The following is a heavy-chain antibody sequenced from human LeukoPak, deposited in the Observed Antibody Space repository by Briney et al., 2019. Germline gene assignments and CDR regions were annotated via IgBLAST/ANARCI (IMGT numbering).Heavy chain of an antibody. CDR1: GYNFIDYD. Sequence: ASVKVSCQASGYNFIDYDINWVRQAPGQGPEWMGWMNPSSGNTGYAQKFQGRVSMTRDTSINIAYMELTSLGSDDTAVYYCARGISGYSYGHGDNWGRGTLVTVPS. D-gene: IGHD5-18*01. CDR3: ARGISGYSYGHGDN. J-gene: IGHJ4*02. CDR2: MNPSSGNT. V-gene: IGHV1-8*01.